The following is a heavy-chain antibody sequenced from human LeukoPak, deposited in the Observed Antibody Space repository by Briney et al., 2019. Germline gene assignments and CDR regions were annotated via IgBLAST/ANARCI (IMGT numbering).Heavy chain of an antibody. CDR1: GFTFGDYA. D-gene: IGHD2-21*02. CDR2: IRSKAYGGTT. J-gene: IGHJ5*02. CDR3: TRDSSGYCGGDCYWFDP. Sequence: GGSLRLSCTASGFTFGDYAMSWVRQAPGKGLEWVGFIRSKAYGGTTEYAASVKGRFTISRDDSKSIAYLQMNSLKTEDTAVYYCTRDSSGYCGGDCYWFDPWGQGTLVTVSS. V-gene: IGHV3-49*04.